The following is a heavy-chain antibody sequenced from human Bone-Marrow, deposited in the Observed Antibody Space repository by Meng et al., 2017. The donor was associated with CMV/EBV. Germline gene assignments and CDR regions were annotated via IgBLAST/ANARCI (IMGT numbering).Heavy chain of an antibody. CDR2: IYSGGSTT. V-gene: IGHV3-23*03. CDR3: TKDTRTGGVALRPTGYGMDV. CDR1: GFTFSSYS. D-gene: IGHD6-6*01. J-gene: IGHJ6*02. Sequence: GESLKISCAASGFTFSSYSMSWVRQAPGKGLEWVSVIYSGGSTTSYADSVKGRFTISRDNSKNTLFLQMNRLRAGDTAVYYCTKDTRTGGVALRPTGYGMDVWGQGTTVTVSS.